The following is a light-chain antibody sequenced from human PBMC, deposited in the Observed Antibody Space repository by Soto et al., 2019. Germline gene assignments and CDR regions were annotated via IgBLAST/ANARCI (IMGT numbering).Light chain of an antibody. J-gene: IGLJ2*01. CDR1: SSDIGGYNY. Sequence: QSALTQPASVSGSPGQSITISCSGTSSDIGGYNYVSWYQQHPGKAPKLIIYAVSNRPSGVSNRFSGSKSGSTATLTISGLQAEDEAAYYCSSYTTTKARLFGGGTKLTVL. CDR2: AVS. CDR3: SSYTTTKARL. V-gene: IGLV2-14*01.